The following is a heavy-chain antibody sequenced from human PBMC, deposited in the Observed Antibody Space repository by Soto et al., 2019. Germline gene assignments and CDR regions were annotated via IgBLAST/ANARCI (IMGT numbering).Heavy chain of an antibody. Sequence: ESGGGVVQPGRSLRLSCVAAGFTFSHYGMHWVRQAPGKGLEWVAVIWHHGGNKYYADSVKGRFTISRDKARNTLYLQMDSLRGEDTGVYYCVSDETQLERRPSYGKDVWGRGTTVIVSS. CDR1: GFTFSHYG. CDR3: VSDETQLERRPSYGKDV. CDR2: IWHHGGNK. J-gene: IGHJ6*02. V-gene: IGHV3-33*01. D-gene: IGHD1-1*01.